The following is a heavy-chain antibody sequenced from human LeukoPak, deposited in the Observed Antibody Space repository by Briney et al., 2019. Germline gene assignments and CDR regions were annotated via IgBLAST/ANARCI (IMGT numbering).Heavy chain of an antibody. CDR2: IIPIFGTA. CDR1: GGTFISYA. J-gene: IGHJ4*02. D-gene: IGHD3-22*01. Sequence: ASVKVSCKASGGTFISYAISWVRQAPAQGLEWMGRIIPIFGTANYAQKFQGRVTITTDESTSTAYMELSSLRSEDTAVYYCASLGVTMIVIWGQGTLVTVSS. V-gene: IGHV1-69*05. CDR3: ASLGVTMIVI.